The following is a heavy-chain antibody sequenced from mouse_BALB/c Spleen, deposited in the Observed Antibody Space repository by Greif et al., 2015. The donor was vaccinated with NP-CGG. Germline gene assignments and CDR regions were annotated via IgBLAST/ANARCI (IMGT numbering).Heavy chain of an antibody. CDR2: IDPANGNT. CDR1: GFNIKDTY. J-gene: IGHJ2*01. CDR3: ARAYGNFPYYFDY. V-gene: IGHV14-3*02. Sequence: EVKVEESGAELVKPGASVKLSCTASGFNIKDTYMHWVKQRPEQGLEWIGRIDPANGNTKYDPKFQGKATITADTSSNTAYLQLSSLTSEDTAVYYCARAYGNFPYYFDYWGQGTTLTVSS. D-gene: IGHD2-1*01.